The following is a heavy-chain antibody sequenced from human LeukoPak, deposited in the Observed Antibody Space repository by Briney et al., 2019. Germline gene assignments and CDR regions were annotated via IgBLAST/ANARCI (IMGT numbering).Heavy chain of an antibody. V-gene: IGHV3-23*01. CDR1: GFTFSSYA. Sequence: GGSLRLSCAAPGFTFSSYAMSWVRQAPGKGLEWVSAISGSGGSTYYADSVKGRFTISRDNSKNTLYLQMNSLRAEDTAVYYCALFSYDSSGYYNWGQGTLVTVSS. CDR3: ALFSYDSSGYYN. CDR2: ISGSGGST. D-gene: IGHD3-22*01. J-gene: IGHJ4*02.